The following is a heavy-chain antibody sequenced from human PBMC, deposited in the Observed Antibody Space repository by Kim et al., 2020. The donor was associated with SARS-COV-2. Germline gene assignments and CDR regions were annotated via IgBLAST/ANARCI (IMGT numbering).Heavy chain of an antibody. D-gene: IGHD3-3*01. CDR1: GFTFSSYA. J-gene: IGHJ4*02. CDR2: ISYDGRNK. Sequence: GGSLRLSCAASGFTFSSYAMHWVRQAPGKGLEWVAVISYDGRNKYYADSVKGRFTVSRDNSKNTLYLQMNSLRAEDTAVYYCARERAIGDYDFWSGYYTDDYWVQGTLVTVST. CDR3: ARERAIGDYDFWSGYYTDDY. V-gene: IGHV3-30-3*01.